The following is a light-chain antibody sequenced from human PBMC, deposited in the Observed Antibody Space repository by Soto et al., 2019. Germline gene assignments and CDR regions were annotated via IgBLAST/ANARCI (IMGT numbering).Light chain of an antibody. Sequence: QSVLTQPASASASPGPSMTISRTETSSDVGGYNYVSWYQQHPGKAPKLMIYEVSNRPSGVSNRFSGSKSGNTASLTISGLQAEDEGDYYCSSYISSSTPYVFGTGTKVTVL. CDR2: EVS. V-gene: IGLV2-14*01. J-gene: IGLJ1*01. CDR1: SSDVGGYNY. CDR3: SSYISSSTPYV.